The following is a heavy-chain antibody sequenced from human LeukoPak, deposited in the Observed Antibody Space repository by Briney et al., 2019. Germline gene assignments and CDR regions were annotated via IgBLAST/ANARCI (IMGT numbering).Heavy chain of an antibody. J-gene: IGHJ4*02. CDR2: IGTACDT. CDR1: GFTFSSYD. D-gene: IGHD6-13*01. Sequence: VGSLRLSCAASGFTFSSYDMHWVRQATGKGLEWVSAIGTACDTYYPGSVKGRFTISRENAKNSLYLQMNSLTAADTAVYYCARDPAAGTIWGQGTLVTVSS. V-gene: IGHV3-13*01. CDR3: ARDPAAGTI.